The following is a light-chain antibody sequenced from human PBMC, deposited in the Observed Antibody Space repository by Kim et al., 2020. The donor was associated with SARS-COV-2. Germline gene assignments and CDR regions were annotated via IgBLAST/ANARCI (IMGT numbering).Light chain of an antibody. Sequence: SYELTQPPSVSVAPGKTPRITCGGNNIGSKSVHWYQQKPGQAPVLVIYYDSDRPSGIPERFSGSNSGNTATLTISRVEAGDEADYYCQVWDSSSDHRVFGGGTQLTVL. V-gene: IGLV3-21*04. CDR2: YDS. J-gene: IGLJ3*02. CDR1: NIGSKS. CDR3: QVWDSSSDHRV.